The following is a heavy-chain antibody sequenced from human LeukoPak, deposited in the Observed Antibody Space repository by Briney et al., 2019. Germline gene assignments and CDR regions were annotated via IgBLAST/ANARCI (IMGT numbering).Heavy chain of an antibody. D-gene: IGHD4-11*01. CDR3: ARVIDYSNWFDP. J-gene: IGHJ5*02. V-gene: IGHV3-30*02. CDR1: GFTFSSYG. CDR2: IRYDGSNK. Sequence: GGSLRLSCAASGFTFSSYGMHWVRQAPGKGLEWVAFIRYDGSNKYYADSVKGRFTISRDNSKNTLYLQMNSLRAEDTAVYYCARVIDYSNWFDPWGQGTLVTVSS.